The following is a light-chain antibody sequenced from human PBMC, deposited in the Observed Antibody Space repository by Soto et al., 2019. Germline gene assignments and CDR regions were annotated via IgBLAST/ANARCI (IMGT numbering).Light chain of an antibody. CDR3: ATWDDSLNGWV. Sequence: QSVLTQPTSASGTPGQRVSISCSGNSSNIGSNTVNWYHQLPGTAPTLLIYSNNQRPSGVPDRFSGSKSGTSASLAISGLQSQDEADYYCATWDDSLNGWVFGGGTKVTVL. J-gene: IGLJ3*02. V-gene: IGLV1-44*01. CDR2: SNN. CDR1: SSNIGSNT.